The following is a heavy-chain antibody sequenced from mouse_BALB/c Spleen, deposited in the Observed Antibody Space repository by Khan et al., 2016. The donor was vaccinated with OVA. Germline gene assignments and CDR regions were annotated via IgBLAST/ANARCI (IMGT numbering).Heavy chain of an antibody. Sequence: EVQLQESGPELVKPGASVKISCKASGYTFTDYNMDWVRQSQGESLEWIGYIFPNTGGTGYNQKFKTKATLTVDSSSSTAYMELRSLTSDDSAVYFCARAGYGSFGFWGQGTLVTVSA. V-gene: IGHV1S29*02. CDR3: ARAGYGSFGF. CDR1: GYTFTDYN. J-gene: IGHJ3*01. CDR2: IFPNTGGT. D-gene: IGHD1-2*01.